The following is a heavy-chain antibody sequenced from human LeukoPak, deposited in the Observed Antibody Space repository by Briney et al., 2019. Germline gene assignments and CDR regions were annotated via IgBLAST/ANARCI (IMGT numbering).Heavy chain of an antibody. J-gene: IGHJ5*02. V-gene: IGHV3-23*01. CDR1: GFTFSSYA. CDR3: AKDYDFWSGYPLGSNWFDP. D-gene: IGHD3-3*01. CDR2: ISGSGGST. Sequence: GGSLRLSCAASGFTFSSYAMSWVRQAPGKGLEWVSAISGSGGSTYYADSVKGRFTTSRDNSKNTLYLQMNSLRAEDTAVYYCAKDYDFWSGYPLGSNWFDPWGQGTLVTVSS.